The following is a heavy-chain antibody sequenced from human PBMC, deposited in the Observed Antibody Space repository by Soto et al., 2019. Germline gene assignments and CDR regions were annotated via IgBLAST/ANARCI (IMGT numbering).Heavy chain of an antibody. Sequence: SETLSLTCTVSGGYFSNYYWSCIRQTPGRGLEWIGYMYSGSTYYNPSLKSRVTFSLDTSKNQLSLKLSSVTAADTAVYYCARDRVPYSGDYPYYYGMDVWGQGTTVTVSS. CDR3: ARDRVPYSGDYPYYYGMDV. D-gene: IGHD4-17*01. V-gene: IGHV4-59*01. CDR1: GGYFSNYY. CDR2: MYSGST. J-gene: IGHJ6*02.